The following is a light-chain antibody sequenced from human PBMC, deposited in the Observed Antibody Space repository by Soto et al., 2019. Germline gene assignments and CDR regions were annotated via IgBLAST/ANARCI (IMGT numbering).Light chain of an antibody. CDR1: QSVSNTY. J-gene: IGKJ5*01. V-gene: IGKV3-20*01. Sequence: EIMLTQSPGTLSLSPGERATLSCRASQSVSNTYLAWYQQKPGQAPRLLIYGASSRATGIPDRFSGSGSGTDFTLSISRLEPEDFVVYYCQQYGSSPITFGQGTRLEIK. CDR2: GAS. CDR3: QQYGSSPIT.